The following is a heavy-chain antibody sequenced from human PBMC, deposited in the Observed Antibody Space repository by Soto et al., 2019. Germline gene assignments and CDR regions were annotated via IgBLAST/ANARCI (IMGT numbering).Heavy chain of an antibody. V-gene: IGHV4-4*07. CDR3: ARYGGSNNHYNWFDP. J-gene: IGHJ5*02. Sequence: ETLSLTCSVSRGSIRSYYWSWIRQPAGKGLEWIGRIHINGGTNYNPSLKSRVTMSLDTSKNQLSLKLTSLTAADTATYYCARYGGSNNHYNWFDPWGQGTLVTVSS. CDR1: RGSIRSYY. CDR2: IHINGGT. D-gene: IGHD4-4*01.